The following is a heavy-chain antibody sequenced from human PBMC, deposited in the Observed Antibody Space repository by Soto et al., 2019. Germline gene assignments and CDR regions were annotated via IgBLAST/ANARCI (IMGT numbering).Heavy chain of an antibody. D-gene: IGHD4-17*01. CDR2: LPYDGINK. V-gene: IGHV3-30-3*01. CDR1: GFAFSLYS. Sequence: QVQLVESGGGVVQPGKSLRLSCAASGFAFSLYSMHWVRQAPGKGLEWVAGLPYDGINKYYGGSVKGRFTISRDNSNNTVYLHMNSLRAEDTAKYYCTSSRLKGTYADYWGQGILVTVSS. J-gene: IGHJ4*02. CDR3: TSSRLKGTYADY.